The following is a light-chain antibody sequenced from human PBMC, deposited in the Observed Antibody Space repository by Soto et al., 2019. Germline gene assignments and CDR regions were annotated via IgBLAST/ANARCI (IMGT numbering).Light chain of an antibody. CDR2: AAT. J-gene: IGKJ1*01. Sequence: GIRTDLSWYQQKPGKVPKVLIYAATSLHSGVPSRFSGSGSGTDFTLTISSLQPEDFATYYCLQDYNYPWTFGQGTKV. CDR3: LQDYNYPWT. CDR1: GIRTD. V-gene: IGKV1-6*01.